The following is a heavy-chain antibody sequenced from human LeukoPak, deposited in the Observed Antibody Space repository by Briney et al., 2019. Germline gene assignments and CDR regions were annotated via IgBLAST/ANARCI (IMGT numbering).Heavy chain of an antibody. V-gene: IGHV1-69*06. D-gene: IGHD3-22*01. CDR3: ARGRNYYGSSGHDAFDI. CDR1: GYTFASYA. CDR2: IIPIFGTA. Sequence: GASVKVSCKASGYTFASYAMHWVRQAPGQGLEWMGGIIPIFGTANYAQKFQGRVTITADKSTSTAYMELSSLRSEDTAVYYCARGRNYYGSSGHDAFDIWGQGTMVTVSS. J-gene: IGHJ3*02.